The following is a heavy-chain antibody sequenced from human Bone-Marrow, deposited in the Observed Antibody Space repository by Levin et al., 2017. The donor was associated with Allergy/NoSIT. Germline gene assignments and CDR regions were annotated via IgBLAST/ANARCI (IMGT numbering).Heavy chain of an antibody. V-gene: IGHV4-59*01. Sequence: SQTLSLPCTVSGGSISSSYWSWIRQPPGKGLEWIGYIYYSGSTNYNPSLKSRVTISVDTSKNQFSLKLSSVTAADTAVYFCARGSHFWSGSFDYWGQGTLVTVSS. CDR2: IYYSGST. J-gene: IGHJ4*02. CDR3: ARGSHFWSGSFDY. CDR1: GGSISSSY. D-gene: IGHD3-3*02.